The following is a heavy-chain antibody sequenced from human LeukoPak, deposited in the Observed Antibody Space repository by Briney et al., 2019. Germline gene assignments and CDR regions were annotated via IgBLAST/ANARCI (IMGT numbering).Heavy chain of an antibody. CDR1: GFTFSTYG. CDR2: IWYDGGNK. D-gene: IGHD3-10*01. V-gene: IGHV3-33*01. Sequence: GRSLRLSCAASGFTFSTYGMHWVRQAPGKGLEWVAVIWYDGGNKYYVDSVKGRFTISRDNSKNTLYLQMNSLKVEDTAVYYCARDRRGNTYYYGSGSSPYFDYWGQGTLVTVSS. J-gene: IGHJ4*02. CDR3: ARDRRGNTYYYGSGSSPYFDY.